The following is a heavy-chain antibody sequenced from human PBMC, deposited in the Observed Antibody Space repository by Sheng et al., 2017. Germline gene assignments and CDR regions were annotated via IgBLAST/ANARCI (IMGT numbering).Heavy chain of an antibody. D-gene: IGHD3-3*01. CDR3: AREYHYDYWRTTDY. CDR1: GFTFSSHN. Sequence: QVQLVESGGGVVQPGTSLRLSCAASGFTFSSHNMHWVRQAPGKGLEWVGVISNDGSNKNYGDSVKGRFTISRDNSKNTMYLQMSSLRDDDTAIYYCAREYHYDYWRTTDYWGQGNLVTVSS. CDR2: ISNDGSNK. V-gene: IGHV3-30*11. J-gene: IGHJ4*02.